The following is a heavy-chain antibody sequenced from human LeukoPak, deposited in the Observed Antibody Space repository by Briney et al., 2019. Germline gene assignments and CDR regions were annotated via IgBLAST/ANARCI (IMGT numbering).Heavy chain of an antibody. V-gene: IGHV3-74*01. D-gene: IGHD2-2*01. J-gene: IGHJ4*02. CDR2: INSDGSST. CDR1: GFTFSSHW. CDR3: VRDYQFDY. Sequence: GGSLRLSCAASGFTFSSHWMHWVRQAPGKGLVWVSRINSDGSSTGYADSAQGRFTISRDNAKNTLYLQMNSLRAEDTAVYFCVRDYQFDYWGQGTLVTVSS.